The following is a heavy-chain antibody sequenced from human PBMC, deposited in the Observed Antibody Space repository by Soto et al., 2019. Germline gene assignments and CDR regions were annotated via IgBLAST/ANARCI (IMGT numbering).Heavy chain of an antibody. J-gene: IGHJ4*02. CDR1: GFTFNSYA. D-gene: IGHD3-22*01. CDR2: ISGSGGST. CDR3: AKQGLIVVVITLFYFDY. V-gene: IGHV3-23*01. Sequence: VSLRLSCSASGFTFNSYAMSWVRQSPRKGLELVSAISGSGGSTYYADSVKGRFTISRDNSKNTLYLQMNSLRAEDTAVHYCAKQGLIVVVITLFYFDYWGQGTLVTVSS.